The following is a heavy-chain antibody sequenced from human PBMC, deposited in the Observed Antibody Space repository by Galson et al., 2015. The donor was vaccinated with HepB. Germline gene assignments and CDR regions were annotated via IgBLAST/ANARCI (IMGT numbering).Heavy chain of an antibody. J-gene: IGHJ4*02. D-gene: IGHD6-19*01. CDR3: PYRTLYTNVWWSGHYFNY. Sequence: PALVKPTQTLTLTCTLSGVSLSTSGVSVGWIHQPPGKALEWLATIFWNGNNDRISSLKTRLSISTDTSKSLVVLSLTNVDPADTATYFFPYRTLYTNVWWSGHYFNYGGQGTLVTVS. V-gene: IGHV2-5*01. CDR2: IFWNGNN. CDR1: GVSLSTSGVS.